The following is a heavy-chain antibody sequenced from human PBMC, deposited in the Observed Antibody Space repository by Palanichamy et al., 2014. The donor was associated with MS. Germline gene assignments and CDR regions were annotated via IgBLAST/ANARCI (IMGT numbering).Heavy chain of an antibody. V-gene: IGHV4-39*01. D-gene: IGHD4-17*01. J-gene: IGHJ4*02. Sequence: QLQLQESGPGLVKPSETLSLTCTVSGDSISSNNYYWGWIRQPPGKGPDWVGVMSYSGATHYNPSLKSRVTISVDTSKNQFSLRLTSATAADTAVYHCARYRANTGVTRGNFFDYWGQGTLVTVSS. CDR3: ARYRANTGVTRGNFFDY. CDR1: GDSISSNNYY. CDR2: MSYSGAT.